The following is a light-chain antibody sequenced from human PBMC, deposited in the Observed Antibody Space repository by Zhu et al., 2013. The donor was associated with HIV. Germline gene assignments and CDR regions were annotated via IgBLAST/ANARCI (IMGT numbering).Light chain of an antibody. V-gene: IGKV3-15*01. CDR3: HQYNNWPLT. Sequence: EIVMTQSPATLSVSPGERATLSCRASQSVSSNLAWYQQKPGQAPRLLIYAASTRATGIPARFSGSRSGTEFTLTISSLQSEDLAVYYCHQYNNWPLTFGGGPRWRSN. CDR2: AAS. CDR1: QSVSSN. J-gene: IGKJ4*01.